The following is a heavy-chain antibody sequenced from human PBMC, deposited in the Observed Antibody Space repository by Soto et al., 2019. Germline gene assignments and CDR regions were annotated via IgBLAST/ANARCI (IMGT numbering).Heavy chain of an antibody. CDR1: GFSLKNYA. CDR3: AKDPEDSSSWDYYYYYYGMDV. CDR2: ISDSGDKT. J-gene: IGHJ6*02. Sequence: GSLRLSCAASGFSLKNYAMTWVRQAPGKGLEWMSGISDSGDKTSYADSVKRRFTISRDNSKNTLYMQMTSLRAEDTAVYYCAKDPEDSSSWDYYYYYYGMDVWGQGTTVTVSS. D-gene: IGHD6-13*01. V-gene: IGHV3-23*01.